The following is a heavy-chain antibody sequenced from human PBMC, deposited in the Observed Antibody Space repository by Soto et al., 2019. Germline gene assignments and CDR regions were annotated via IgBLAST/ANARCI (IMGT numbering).Heavy chain of an antibody. CDR2: IYYSGST. CDR3: ARRELYYYYGMDV. J-gene: IGHJ6*02. CDR1: GGSISSSSYY. D-gene: IGHD1-26*01. V-gene: IGHV4-39*01. Sequence: SETLSLTCTVSGGSISSSSYYWGWIRQPPGKGLEWIGSIYYSGSTYYNPSLKSRVTISVDTSKNQFSLKLSSVTAADTAVYYCARRELYYYYGMDVWGQGTTVT.